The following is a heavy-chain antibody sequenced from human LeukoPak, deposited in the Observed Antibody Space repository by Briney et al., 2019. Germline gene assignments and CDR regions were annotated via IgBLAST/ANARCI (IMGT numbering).Heavy chain of an antibody. V-gene: IGHV3-66*01. Sequence: GGSLRLSCAASEFTVSSNYMSWVRQAPGKGLEWVSIIYSGVNTHYADSVKGRFTISRDSSKNTLYLQMNSLRAEDTAVYYCAKDRGYGSGSYPGVYYFDYWGQGTLVTVSS. CDR1: EFTVSSNY. CDR2: IYSGVNT. J-gene: IGHJ4*02. CDR3: AKDRGYGSGSYPGVYYFDY. D-gene: IGHD3-10*01.